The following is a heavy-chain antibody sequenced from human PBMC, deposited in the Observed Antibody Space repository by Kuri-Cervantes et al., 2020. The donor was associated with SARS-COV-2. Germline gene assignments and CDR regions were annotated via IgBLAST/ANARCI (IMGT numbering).Heavy chain of an antibody. V-gene: IGHV3-23*01. CDR1: GFTFISYA. CDR2: ISGSGAIT. CDR3: ARSPWAYFDY. J-gene: IGHJ4*02. D-gene: IGHD7-27*01. Sequence: GESLKISCAASGFTFISYAMTWVRQAPGKGLEWVSGISGSGAITYYADSVKGRFTISRDNSKNTLYLQMNSLRAEDTAVYYCARSPWAYFDYWGQGTLVTVSS.